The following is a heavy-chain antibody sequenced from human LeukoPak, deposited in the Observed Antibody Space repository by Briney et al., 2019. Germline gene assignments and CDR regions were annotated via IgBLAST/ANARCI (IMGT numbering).Heavy chain of an antibody. CDR1: GFTFSSYG. CDR2: IWYDGSNK. J-gene: IGHJ6*03. V-gene: IGHV3-33*06. CDR3: AKDGLRFLEWGYMDV. Sequence: GRSLRLSCAASGFTFSSYGMHWVRQAPGKGLEWVAVIWYDGSNKYYADSVKGRFTFSRDNSKNTLYLQMNSLRAEDTAVYYCAKDGLRFLEWGYMDVWGKGTTVTVSS. D-gene: IGHD3-3*01.